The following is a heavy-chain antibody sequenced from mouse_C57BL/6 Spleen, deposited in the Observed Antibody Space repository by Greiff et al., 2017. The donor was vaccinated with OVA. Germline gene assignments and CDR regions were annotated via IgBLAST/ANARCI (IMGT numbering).Heavy chain of an antibody. D-gene: IGHD2-5*01. V-gene: IGHV1-59*01. J-gene: IGHJ1*03. Sequence: QVQLQQPGAELVRPGTSVKLSCKASGYTFTSYWMHWVKQRPGQGLEWIGVIDPSDSYTNYNQKFKGKATLTVDTSSSTAYMQLSSLTSEDSAVYYCARSGYSNPRRYFDVWGTGTTVTVSS. CDR3: ARSGYSNPRRYFDV. CDR1: GYTFTSYW. CDR2: IDPSDSYT.